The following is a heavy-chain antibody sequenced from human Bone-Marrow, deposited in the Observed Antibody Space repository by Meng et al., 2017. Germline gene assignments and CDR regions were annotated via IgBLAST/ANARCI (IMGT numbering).Heavy chain of an antibody. D-gene: IGHD3-10*01. Sequence: ASVKVSCKASGYTFTGYYMHWVRQAPGQGLEWMGWINPNSGGTNYAQKFQGRDTMTRDTSISTAYMELSRLRSDDTAVYYCARVDTVRGVWMPPFDYWGQGTLVTVSS. CDR2: INPNSGGT. CDR3: ARVDTVRGVWMPPFDY. J-gene: IGHJ4*02. CDR1: GYTFTGYY. V-gene: IGHV1-2*02.